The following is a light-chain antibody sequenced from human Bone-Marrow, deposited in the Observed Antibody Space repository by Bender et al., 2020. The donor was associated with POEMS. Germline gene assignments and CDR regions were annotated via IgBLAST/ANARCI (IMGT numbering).Light chain of an antibody. V-gene: IGLV3-25*03. J-gene: IGLJ3*02. Sequence: SYELTQPPSVSVSPGQTARITCSGDALPKQYAYWYQQRPGQAPVVVTYKDKERAPGIPERFSASSSGTTVTLTISGVQAEDEAEYYCQSADSSGTYPVFGGGTKLTVL. CDR1: ALPKQY. CDR3: QSADSSGTYPV. CDR2: KDK.